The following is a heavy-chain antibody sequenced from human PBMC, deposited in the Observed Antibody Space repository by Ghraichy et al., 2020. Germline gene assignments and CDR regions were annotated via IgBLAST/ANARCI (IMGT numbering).Heavy chain of an antibody. CDR3: ARDITRDSSGYPPDAFDI. CDR2: INPNSGGT. V-gene: IGHV1-2*02. CDR1: GYTFTGYY. Sequence: SVKVSCKASGYTFTGYYMHWVRQAPGQGLEWMGWINPNSGGTNYAQKFQGRVTMTRDTSISTAYMELSRLRSDDTAVYYCARDITRDSSGYPPDAFDIWGQGTMVTVSS. D-gene: IGHD3-22*01. J-gene: IGHJ3*02.